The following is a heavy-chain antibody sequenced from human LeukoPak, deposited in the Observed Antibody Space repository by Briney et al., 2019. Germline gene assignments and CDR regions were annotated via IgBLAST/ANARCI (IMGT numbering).Heavy chain of an antibody. CDR1: GSTFSRSG. J-gene: IGHJ4*02. D-gene: IGHD1-26*01. V-gene: IGHV3-74*01. CDR2: INPDGTDT. CDR3: VRFGRSPPA. Sequence: AGGSLRLSCAAPGSTFSRSGMNWVRQAPGKGLMWVSRINPDGTDTAYADSVRGRFTIFRDNAKTTVSLQMNSLGADDTAVYYCVRFGRSPPAWGQGTLVTVSS.